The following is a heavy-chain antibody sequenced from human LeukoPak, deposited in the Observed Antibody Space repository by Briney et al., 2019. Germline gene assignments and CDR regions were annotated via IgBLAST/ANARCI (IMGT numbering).Heavy chain of an antibody. J-gene: IGHJ6*02. CDR3: AREGRYYYDSSGYPRYSYYYGMDV. CDR2: IYYSGST. CDR1: GGSISSYY. D-gene: IGHD3-22*01. V-gene: IGHV4-59*01. Sequence: SETLSLTCTVSGGSISSYYWSWIRQPPGKGLEWIGYIYYSGSTNYNTSLKSRVTISVDTSKNQFSLKLSSVTAADTAVYYCAREGRYYYDSSGYPRYSYYYGMDVWGQGTTVTVSS.